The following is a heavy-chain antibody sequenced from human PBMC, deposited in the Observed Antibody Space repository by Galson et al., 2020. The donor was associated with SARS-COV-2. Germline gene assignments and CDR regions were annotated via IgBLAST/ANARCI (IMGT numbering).Heavy chain of an antibody. CDR2: ISGSGGST. J-gene: IGHJ4*02. CDR1: GFTFSSYA. D-gene: IGHD1-1*01. CDR3: AKDRFRTGTTGGYFDY. Sequence: GGSLRLSCAASGFTFSSYAMSWVRQAPGKGLEWVSAISGSGGSTYYADSVKGRFTISRDNSKNTLYLQMNSLRAEDTAVYYCAKDRFRTGTTGGYFDYWGQGTLVTVSS. V-gene: IGHV3-23*01.